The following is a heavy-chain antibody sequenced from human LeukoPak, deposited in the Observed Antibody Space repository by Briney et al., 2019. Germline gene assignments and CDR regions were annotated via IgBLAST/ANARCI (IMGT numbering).Heavy chain of an antibody. CDR3: ARPRRGLRYEFDY. V-gene: IGHV4-59*11. D-gene: IGHD5-12*01. J-gene: IGHJ4*02. CDR1: GGSISSHY. CDR2: IYYSGST. Sequence: ASETLSLTCTVSGGSISSHYWSWIRQPPGKGLEWIGYIYYSGSTNYNPSLKSRVTISVDTSKNQFSLKLSSVTAADTAVYYCARPRRGLRYEFDYWGQGTLVTVSS.